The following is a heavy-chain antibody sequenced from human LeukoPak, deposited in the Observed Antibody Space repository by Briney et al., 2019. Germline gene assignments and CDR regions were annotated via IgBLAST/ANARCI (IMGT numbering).Heavy chain of an antibody. J-gene: IGHJ4*02. CDR2: INHSGST. Sequence: SETLSLTCAVYGGSFSGYYWSWIRQPPGKGLEWIGEINHSGSTNYNPSLKSRVTISVDTSKNQFSLKLSSVTAEDTAVYYCARARDNYDISSFSALDYWGQGTLVTVSS. CDR3: ARARDNYDISSFSALDY. V-gene: IGHV4-34*01. CDR1: GGSFSGYY. D-gene: IGHD3-22*01.